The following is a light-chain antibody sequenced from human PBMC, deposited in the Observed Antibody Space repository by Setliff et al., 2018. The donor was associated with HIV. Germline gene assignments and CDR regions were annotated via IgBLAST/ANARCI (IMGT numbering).Light chain of an antibody. V-gene: IGLV2-11*01. CDR2: DVT. CDR1: GNDVGGYDY. CDR3: CSYAVTYILV. Sequence: QSVLAQPRSVSGSPGQSATISCTGTGNDVGGYDYVSWHQHHPGKAPKLMIYDVTKRPSGVPDRFSGSKSGNTASLTISGLQAEDEADYYCCSYAVTYILVFGGGTKVTVL. J-gene: IGLJ2*01.